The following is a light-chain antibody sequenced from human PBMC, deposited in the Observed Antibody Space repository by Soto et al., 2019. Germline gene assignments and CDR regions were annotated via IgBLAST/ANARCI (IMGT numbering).Light chain of an antibody. CDR2: EVS. Sequence: QSALTQPASVSGSPGQSITISCTGTNSDIGIYNYVSWYRQLPGKAPKLMISEVSNRPSGVSNRFSGSKSGNTASLTISGLQAEDEADYYCSSYTAGGTIFGTGTKVTVL. V-gene: IGLV2-14*01. CDR3: SSYTAGGTI. J-gene: IGLJ1*01. CDR1: NSDIGIYNY.